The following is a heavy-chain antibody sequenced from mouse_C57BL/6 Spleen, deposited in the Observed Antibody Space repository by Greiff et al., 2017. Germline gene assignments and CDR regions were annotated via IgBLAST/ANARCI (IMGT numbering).Heavy chain of an antibody. D-gene: IGHD1-1*01. CDR2: IYPGGGYT. J-gene: IGHJ1*03. Sequence: QVQLQQSGAELVRPGTSVKMSCKASGYTFTNYWIGWAKQRPGHGLEWIGDIYPGGGYTNYNEKFKGKATLTANKSSSTAYMQVSSLTSEDSAIYYCARSYGSSYWYFDVWGTGTTVTVSS. CDR3: ARSYGSSYWYFDV. CDR1: GYTFTNYW. V-gene: IGHV1-63*01.